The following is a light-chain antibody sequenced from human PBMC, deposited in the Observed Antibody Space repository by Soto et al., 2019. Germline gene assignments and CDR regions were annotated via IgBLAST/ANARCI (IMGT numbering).Light chain of an antibody. V-gene: IGKV3-20*01. CDR2: GAS. CDR3: QQYGGSPT. Sequence: EIVLTQSPGTLSLSPGERATLSCRASQSVRSSFFAWYQHKPGQAPRLLIYGASSRATGIPDRFSGSGSGTDFTLTISRLEPEDFAVYYCQQYGGSPTFGQGTKVEIK. CDR1: QSVRSSF. J-gene: IGKJ1*01.